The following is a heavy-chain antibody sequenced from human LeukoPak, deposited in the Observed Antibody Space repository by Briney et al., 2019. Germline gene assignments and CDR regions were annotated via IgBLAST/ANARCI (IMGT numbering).Heavy chain of an antibody. CDR2: IYWNGGST. CDR1: GFPFDDYG. J-gene: IGHJ6*03. CDR3: ARGLRLERPYYYYYMDV. Sequence: PGGSLRLSCAASGFPFDDYGMRWVRQATGEGVEWVSGIYWNGGSTGYADYVKGRFTISRDNAKNSLYLQMNSLRAEDTALYHCARGLRLERPYYYYYMDVWGKGTTVTISS. V-gene: IGHV3-20*01. D-gene: IGHD1-1*01.